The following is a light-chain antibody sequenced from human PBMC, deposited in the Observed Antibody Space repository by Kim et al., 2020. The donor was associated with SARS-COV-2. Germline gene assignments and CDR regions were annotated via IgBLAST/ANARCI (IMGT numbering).Light chain of an antibody. CDR3: QVWDSSSDHPV. CDR1: NIGSKS. Sequence: APGKTASITCGGNNIGSKSVHWYQQKPGQAPVLVIYYDSDGPSGIPERFSGSNSGNTATLTISRVEAGDEADYYCQVWDSSSDHPVFGGGTQLTVL. CDR2: YDS. V-gene: IGLV3-21*04. J-gene: IGLJ3*02.